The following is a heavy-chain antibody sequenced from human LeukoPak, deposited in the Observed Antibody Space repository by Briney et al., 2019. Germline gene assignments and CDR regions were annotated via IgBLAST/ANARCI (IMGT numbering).Heavy chain of an antibody. J-gene: IGHJ3*02. CDR3: ARDPGPLYYYGSDAFDI. CDR1: GGSISSYY. D-gene: IGHD3-10*01. CDR2: IYTSGST. V-gene: IGHV4-4*07. Sequence: SETLSLTCTVSGGSISSYYWSWIRQPAGKGLEWIGRIYTSGSTNYNPPLKGRVTMSVDTSKNKFSLKLSSVTAADTAVYYCARDPGPLYYYGSDAFDIWGQGTMVTVSS.